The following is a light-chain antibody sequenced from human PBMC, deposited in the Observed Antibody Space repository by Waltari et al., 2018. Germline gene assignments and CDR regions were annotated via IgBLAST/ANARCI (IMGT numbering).Light chain of an antibody. Sequence: QSALTQPASVSGSPGQSITISCTGTSSDVGNYKRVSWYQQHPGKAPKLMIYSVSKRPPGGSDRFSGSKSGDMASVTISGLQPEDEAEYFCSSYAGSSKGVFGGGTKVTVL. CDR3: SSYAGSSKGV. CDR1: SSDVGNYKR. J-gene: IGLJ2*01. CDR2: SVS. V-gene: IGLV2-23*02.